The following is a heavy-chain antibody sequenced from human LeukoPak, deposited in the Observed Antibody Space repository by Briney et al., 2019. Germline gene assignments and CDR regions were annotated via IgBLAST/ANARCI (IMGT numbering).Heavy chain of an antibody. D-gene: IGHD2-21*02. CDR2: AYWDDDN. CDR3: AHRRDYNGDWDGGLFDF. J-gene: IGHJ4*02. CDR1: GFSLTSRPVG. Sequence: SGPTPVKPTETLTLTCSFSGFSLTSRPVGVGWIRQPPGKALEWLGFAYWDDDNRYNPFLKRRLTVTKDTSKNQVVLTMTNMDPVDTGTYHCAHRRDYNGDWDGGLFDFWGQGILVTVAS. V-gene: IGHV2-5*02.